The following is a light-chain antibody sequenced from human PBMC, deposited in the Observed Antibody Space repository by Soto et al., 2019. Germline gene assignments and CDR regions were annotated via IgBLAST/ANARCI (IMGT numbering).Light chain of an antibody. V-gene: IGKV4-1*01. CDR1: QSVLYSSNNKNY. CDR2: WAS. J-gene: IGKJ3*01. Sequence: DIVMTQSPDSLAVSLGERATINCKSSQSVLYSSNNKNYLTWYQQKPGQPPKLLIYWASTRESGVPDRFSGSGSGTDFTLTIRSLQAEDVAVYYCQQSYGVPFTFGPGTKVDIK. CDR3: QQSYGVPFT.